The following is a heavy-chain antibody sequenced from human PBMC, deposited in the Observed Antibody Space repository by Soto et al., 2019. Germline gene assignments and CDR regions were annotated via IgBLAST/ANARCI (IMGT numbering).Heavy chain of an antibody. CDR2: INHSGST. D-gene: IGHD3-22*01. Sequence: SETLSLTCAVYGGSFSGYYWSWIRQPPGKGLEWIGEINHSGSTNYNPSLKSRVTISVDTSKNQFSLKLSSVTAADTAVYYCAGSPSFNSGYYKRYLDYWGQGTLVTVSS. CDR3: AGSPSFNSGYYKRYLDY. V-gene: IGHV4-34*01. CDR1: GGSFSGYY. J-gene: IGHJ4*02.